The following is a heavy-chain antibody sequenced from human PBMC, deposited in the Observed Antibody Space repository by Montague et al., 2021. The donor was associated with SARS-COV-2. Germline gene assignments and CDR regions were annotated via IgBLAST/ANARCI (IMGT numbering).Heavy chain of an antibody. CDR2: TYYRSKWYS. V-gene: IGHV6-1*01. Sequence: CAISGDSVSSNSVAWSWIRQPPSRGLEWLGRTYYRSKWYSDYAPSVRGRLTVNPDASKNEFSLELNYVTPEDTAVYYCVRYSGWFYFDLWGQGTLVTVSS. D-gene: IGHD6-19*01. CDR3: VRYSGWFYFDL. CDR1: GDSVSSNSVA. J-gene: IGHJ4*02.